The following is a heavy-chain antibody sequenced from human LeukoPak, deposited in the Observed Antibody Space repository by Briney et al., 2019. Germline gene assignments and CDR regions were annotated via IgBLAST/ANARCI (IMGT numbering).Heavy chain of an antibody. CDR2: ISGSGGST. CDR3: AKDIAPYCSGGSCPVDY. CDR1: GFTFSSYA. V-gene: IGHV3-23*01. D-gene: IGHD2-15*01. Sequence: GGSLRLSCAASGFTFSSYAMSWVRQAPGKGLEWVSAISGSGGSTYYADSVKGRFTISRDNSKNTLYLQMNSLRAEDTAVYYCAKDIAPYCSGGSCPVDYWGQGTLVTLSS. J-gene: IGHJ4*02.